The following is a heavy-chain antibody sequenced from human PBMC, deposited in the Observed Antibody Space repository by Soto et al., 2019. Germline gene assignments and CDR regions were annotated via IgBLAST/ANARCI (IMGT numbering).Heavy chain of an antibody. CDR1: GFTFSSYA. V-gene: IGHV3-30-3*01. D-gene: IGHD1-7*01. CDR3: ARDSGITGTTSSGMDV. CDR2: ISYDGSNK. Sequence: PGGSLRLSCAASGFTFSSYAMHWVRQAPGKGLEWVAVISYDGSNKYYADSVKGRFTISRDNSKNTLYLQMNSLRAEDTAVYYCARDSGITGTTSSGMDVWGQGTTVTVSS. J-gene: IGHJ6*02.